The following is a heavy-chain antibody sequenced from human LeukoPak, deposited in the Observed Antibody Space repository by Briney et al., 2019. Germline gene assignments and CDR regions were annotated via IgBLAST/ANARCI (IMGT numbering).Heavy chain of an antibody. V-gene: IGHV1-18*01. CDR2: ISAYNGNT. CDR3: ARGVKVAGFVVGHDY. Sequence: ASVKVSCKASGYTFTSYGISWVRQAPGQGLEWMGWISAYNGNTNYAQKLQGRVTMTTDISTSTAYMELRSLRSDDTAVYYCARGVKVAGFVVGHDYWGQGTLVTVSS. J-gene: IGHJ4*02. D-gene: IGHD6-19*01. CDR1: GYTFTSYG.